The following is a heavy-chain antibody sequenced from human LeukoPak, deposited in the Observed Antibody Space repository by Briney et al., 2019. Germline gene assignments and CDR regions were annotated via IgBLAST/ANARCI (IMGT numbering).Heavy chain of an antibody. Sequence: GGSLRLSCAASGFTFSSYSMNWVRQAPGKGLEWVSSISSSSSYIYYADSVKGRFTISRDNAKNSLYLQMNSLRAEDTAVYYCARGRSITVVRGVPDYWGQGTLVTVSS. V-gene: IGHV3-21*01. CDR3: ARGRSITVVRGVPDY. D-gene: IGHD3-10*01. J-gene: IGHJ4*02. CDR1: GFTFSSYS. CDR2: ISSSSSYI.